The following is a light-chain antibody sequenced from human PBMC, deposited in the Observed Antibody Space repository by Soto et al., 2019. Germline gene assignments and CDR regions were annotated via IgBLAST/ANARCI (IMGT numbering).Light chain of an antibody. CDR3: QQYNNWPRT. Sequence: EIVLTQSPATLSVSQGERATLSCRASQSVTSNLAWYQQKPGQSPRFLMYGASTRATGIPDRFSGSGSGTEFTLTISSLQSEDFAVYYCQQYNNWPRTLGQGTKV. V-gene: IGKV3-15*01. CDR1: QSVTSN. CDR2: GAS. J-gene: IGKJ1*01.